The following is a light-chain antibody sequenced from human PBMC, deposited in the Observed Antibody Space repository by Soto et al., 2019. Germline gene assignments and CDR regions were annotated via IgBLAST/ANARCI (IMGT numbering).Light chain of an antibody. Sequence: QSALTQPASVSGSPGQSITISCTGTSSDVGGYNYVSWYQQHPGKAPKLMIYEVSNRPSGVSNRFSGSKSGNTASLTISGLQAEDEAGYYCSSYISSSTRVGGGGTKLTVL. CDR3: SSYISSSTRV. CDR2: EVS. V-gene: IGLV2-14*01. J-gene: IGLJ3*02. CDR1: SSDVGGYNY.